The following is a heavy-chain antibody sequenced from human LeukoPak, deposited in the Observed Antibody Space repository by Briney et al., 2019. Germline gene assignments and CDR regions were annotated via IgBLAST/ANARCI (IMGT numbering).Heavy chain of an antibody. CDR1: GFPFNTYA. D-gene: IGHD7-27*01. V-gene: IGHV3-30-3*01. CDR3: ARDEWGLDFDY. CDR2: ILYDGSNK. J-gene: IGHJ4*02. Sequence: GGSLRLSCAASGFPFNTYAMHLVRQAPGKELEWVAAILYDGSNKYYADSVKGRFTISRDYSDNIMYLQMNSLRAEDTAVYSCARDEWGLDFDYWGQGTLVTVSS.